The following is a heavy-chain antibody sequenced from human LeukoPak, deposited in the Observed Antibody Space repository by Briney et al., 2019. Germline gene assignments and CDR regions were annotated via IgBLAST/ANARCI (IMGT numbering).Heavy chain of an antibody. D-gene: IGHD1-26*01. CDR1: GYTFTNYV. Sequence: ASVQVSCKASGYTFTNYVLNWVRQATGQGLEWMGRMNPDRGKSVYEWKFKGRVTMSRNTSISTAYMELSSLRYGDTAVYYCARGRLPPIMGAGYFTDVWGKGTTVTVSS. CDR3: ARGRLPPIMGAGYFTDV. J-gene: IGHJ6*03. V-gene: IGHV1-8*01. CDR2: MNPDRGKS.